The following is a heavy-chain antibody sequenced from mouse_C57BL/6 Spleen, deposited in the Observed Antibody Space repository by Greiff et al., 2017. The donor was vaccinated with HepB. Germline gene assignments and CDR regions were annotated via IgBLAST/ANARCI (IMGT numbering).Heavy chain of an antibody. CDR1: GYTFTSYW. CDR3: ASYWDEDYYAMDY. Sequence: VQLQESGAELAKPGASVKLSCKASGYTFTSYWMHWVKQRPGQGLEWIGYINPSSGYTKYNQKFKDKATLTADKSSSTAYMQLSSRTYEDSAVYYCASYWDEDYYAMDYWGQGTSVTVSS. CDR2: INPSSGYT. V-gene: IGHV1-7*01. D-gene: IGHD4-1*01. J-gene: IGHJ4*01.